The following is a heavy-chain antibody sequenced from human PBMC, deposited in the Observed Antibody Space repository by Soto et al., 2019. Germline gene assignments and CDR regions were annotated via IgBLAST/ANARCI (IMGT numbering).Heavy chain of an antibody. D-gene: IGHD2-2*01. J-gene: IGHJ4*02. CDR1: GYTFTSYY. CDR3: ARDHVRGEGRKDQRYFDY. V-gene: IGHV1-46*03. Sequence: ASVKVSCKASGYTFTSYYMHWVRQAPGQGLEWMGIINPSGGSTSYAQKFQGRVTMTRDTSTSTVYMELSSLRSEDTAVYYCARDHVRGEGRKDQRYFDYWGQGTLVTVSS. CDR2: INPSGGST.